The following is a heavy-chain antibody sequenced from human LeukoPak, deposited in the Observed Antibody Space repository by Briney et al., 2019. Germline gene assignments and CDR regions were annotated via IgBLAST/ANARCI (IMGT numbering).Heavy chain of an antibody. CDR3: ARMYYYDSSGYYASDY. CDR1: GYTFTGYY. V-gene: IGHV1-18*04. D-gene: IGHD3-22*01. J-gene: IGHJ4*02. CDR2: INAYNGNT. Sequence: ASVKVSCEASGYTFTGYYMHWVRQAPGQGLEWMGWINAYNGNTNYAQKLQGRVTMTTDTSTSTAYMELRSLRSDDTAVYYCARMYYYDSSGYYASDYWGQGTLVTVSS.